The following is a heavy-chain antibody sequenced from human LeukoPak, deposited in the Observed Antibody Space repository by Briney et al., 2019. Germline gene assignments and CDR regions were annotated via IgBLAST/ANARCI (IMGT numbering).Heavy chain of an antibody. J-gene: IGHJ4*02. CDR2: IYSGGST. D-gene: IGHD5-18*01. CDR1: GFTVSSNY. CDR3: ARGMDTAMVGFDY. Sequence: PGGSLRLSCAASGFTVSSNYMSWVRQAPGKGLEWVSVIYSGGSTYYADSVKGRFTISRDNSKNTLYLQMNSLRAEDTAVYYCARGMDTAMVGFDYWGQGTLVTVSS. V-gene: IGHV3-66*01.